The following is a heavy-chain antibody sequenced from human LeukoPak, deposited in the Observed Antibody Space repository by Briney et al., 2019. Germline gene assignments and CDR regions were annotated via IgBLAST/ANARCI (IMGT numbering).Heavy chain of an antibody. CDR3: ARSSSETNKLDGHWPVSDY. CDR2: MNFDSGNT. CDR1: GYTFTGYD. J-gene: IGHJ4*02. D-gene: IGHD2-8*01. Sequence: ASVKVSCKASGYTFTGYDINWVRPVTGQGLAGMGGMNFDSGNTAYTQKFQGRVTMTRDTSITTAYMELSSLRPEDTAVYYCARSSSETNKLDGHWPVSDYWGQGTLVTVSS. V-gene: IGHV1-8*01.